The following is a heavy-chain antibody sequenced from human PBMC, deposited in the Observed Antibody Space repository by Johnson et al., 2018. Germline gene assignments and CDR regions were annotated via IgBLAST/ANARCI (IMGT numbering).Heavy chain of an antibody. CDR2: ISYDGSNK. D-gene: IGHD6-13*01. J-gene: IGHJ1*01. Sequence: QVQLVQSGGGVVQPGRSLRLSCAASGFTFSAYGMHWVRQAPGKGLEWVAVISYDGSNKYYAASVKGRFPISRDNSKNTLYLQMNSLRAEDTAVYYCAKDREVAAVGTGGYFHHWGQGTLVTVSS. CDR3: AKDREVAAVGTGGYFHH. V-gene: IGHV3-30*18. CDR1: GFTFSAYG.